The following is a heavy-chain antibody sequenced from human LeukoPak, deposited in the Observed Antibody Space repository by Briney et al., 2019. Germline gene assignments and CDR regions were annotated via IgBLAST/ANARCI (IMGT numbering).Heavy chain of an antibody. V-gene: IGHV4-59*01. CDR2: IYYSGST. Sequence: PSETLSLTCTVSGGSISSYYWSWIRQPPGKGLECIGYIYYSGSTNYNPSLKSRVTISVDTSKNQFSLKLSSVTAADTAVYYCARDGKYHYFDYWGQGTLVTVSS. CDR3: ARDGKYHYFDY. J-gene: IGHJ4*02. D-gene: IGHD2-2*01. CDR1: GGSISSYY.